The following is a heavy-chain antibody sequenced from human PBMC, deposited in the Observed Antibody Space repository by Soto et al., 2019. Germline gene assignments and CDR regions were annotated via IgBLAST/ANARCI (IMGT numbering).Heavy chain of an antibody. Sequence: SETLSLTCTVSGGSISSSGYYWAWLRQPPGRGLEWIGSIYYNGDTYFYPSLKSRVTISVDTSKNQFSLTLTSVTAADTALYFCARGGKYYQQETYFFDYWGQGSLVTVSS. J-gene: IGHJ4*01. V-gene: IGHV4-39*01. D-gene: IGHD3-16*01. CDR3: ARGGKYYQQETYFFDY. CDR2: IYYNGDT. CDR1: GGSISSSGYY.